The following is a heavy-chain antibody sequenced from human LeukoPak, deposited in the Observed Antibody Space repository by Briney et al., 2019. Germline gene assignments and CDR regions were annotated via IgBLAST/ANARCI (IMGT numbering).Heavy chain of an antibody. CDR2: ISSSSSTI. D-gene: IGHD5-24*01. CDR1: GFTFSSYA. Sequence: PGGSLRLSCAASGFTFSSYAMSWVRQVPWKGLEWVSYISSSSSTIYYADSVKGRFTISRDNAKNSLYLQMNSLRAEDTAVYYCASISIDRDGYNRWYFDYWGQGTLVTVSS. CDR3: ASISIDRDGYNRWYFDY. J-gene: IGHJ4*02. V-gene: IGHV3-48*04.